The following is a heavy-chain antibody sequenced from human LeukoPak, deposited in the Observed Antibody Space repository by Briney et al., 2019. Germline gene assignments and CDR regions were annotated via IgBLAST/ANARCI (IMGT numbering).Heavy chain of an antibody. J-gene: IGHJ5*02. CDR3: ARRLEVSEDWFDH. CDR2: MNINSGGT. V-gene: IGHV1-2*02. Sequence: ASVKVSCKASGYTFTSYYMHWVGQAPGQGEEGMGWMNINSGGTNYAQKFQGRGTITRERAISTAYMELSRLRSDDTAVYYCARRLEVSEDWFDHWGQGTLVTVSS. D-gene: IGHD2-8*02. CDR1: GYTFTSYY.